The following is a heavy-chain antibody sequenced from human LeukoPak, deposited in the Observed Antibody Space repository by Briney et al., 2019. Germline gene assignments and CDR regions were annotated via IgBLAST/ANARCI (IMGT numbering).Heavy chain of an antibody. D-gene: IGHD3-10*01. CDR3: ARGRGNP. CDR2: INHSGST. V-gene: IGHV4-34*01. J-gene: IGHJ5*02. CDR1: GGSFSGYY. Sequence: PSETLSLTCAVYGGSFSGYYWSWIRQPPGKGLEWIGEINHSGSTNYNPSLKSRVTISVDTSKNQFSLKLSSVTAADTAVYYCARGRGNPWGQGTLVTVSS.